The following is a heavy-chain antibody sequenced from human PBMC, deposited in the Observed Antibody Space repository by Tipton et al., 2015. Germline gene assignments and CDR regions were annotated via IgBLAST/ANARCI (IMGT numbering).Heavy chain of an antibody. CDR2: ISWDGGNT. Sequence: VQLVQSGGVVVQPGGSLRLSCAASGFTFDDYTMHWVRQVPGKGLEWVSLISWDGGNTYYADSVKGRFTTSRDNSKNSLYLQMNSLRTEDTALYYCAKVGGYHLGGYLDYWGQGTLVTVSS. CDR1: GFTFDDYT. V-gene: IGHV3-43*01. D-gene: IGHD6-25*01. CDR3: AKVGGYHLGGYLDY. J-gene: IGHJ4*02.